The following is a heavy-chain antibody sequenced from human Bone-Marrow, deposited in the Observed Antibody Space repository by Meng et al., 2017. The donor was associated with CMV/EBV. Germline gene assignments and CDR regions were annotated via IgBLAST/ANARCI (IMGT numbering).Heavy chain of an antibody. D-gene: IGHD2-2*02. Sequence: SVKVSCKASGGTFSSYAISWVRQAPGQGLEWMGGIIPIFGTANYAQKFQGRVTITTDESTSTAYMELSSLRSEDTAVYYCARERDIVVVPAAIPLFNYYYGMDVWGQGTTVTVSS. CDR1: GGTFSSYA. J-gene: IGHJ6*02. CDR2: IIPIFGTA. V-gene: IGHV1-69*05. CDR3: ARERDIVVVPAAIPLFNYYYGMDV.